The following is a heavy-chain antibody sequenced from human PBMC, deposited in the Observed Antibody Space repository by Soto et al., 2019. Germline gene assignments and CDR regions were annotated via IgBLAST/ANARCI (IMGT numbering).Heavy chain of an antibody. J-gene: IGHJ6*02. CDR1: GYTFTSYY. D-gene: IGHD6-13*01. Sequence: ASVKVSCKASGYTFTSYYMHWVRQARGQGLEWMGIINPSGGSTSYAQKFQGRVTMTRDTSTSTVYMELSSLRSEDTAVYYCAREHPRGSSWFYYGMDVWGQGTTVTVSS. V-gene: IGHV1-46*01. CDR2: INPSGGST. CDR3: AREHPRGSSWFYYGMDV.